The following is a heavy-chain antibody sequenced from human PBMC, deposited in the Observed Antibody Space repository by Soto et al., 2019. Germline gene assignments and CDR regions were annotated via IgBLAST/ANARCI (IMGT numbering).Heavy chain of an antibody. V-gene: IGHV1-18*01. CDR1: GYTFSSYH. Sequence: QIQLVQSGAEVKKPGASVKVSCKASGYTFSSYHITWVQQAPGQGLEWMGWISAYNGNTNYAQNLQGRVTMTTDPSTSTAYMDLRSLRSDDTAVYYCARDLPPVDYWGQGTLVTVSS. CDR3: ARDLPPVDY. J-gene: IGHJ4*02. CDR2: ISAYNGNT.